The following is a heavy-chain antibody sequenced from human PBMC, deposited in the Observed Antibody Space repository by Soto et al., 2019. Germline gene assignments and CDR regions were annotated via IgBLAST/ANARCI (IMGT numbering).Heavy chain of an antibody. CDR2: INSDGSGT. D-gene: IGHD5-18*01. Sequence: GGSLRLSCAASGFTFSSHWMHWVRQAPGKGLVWVSRINSDGSGTSYADSVKGRFTISRDNAKSTLYLQMNSLRAEDTAVYYCATLNSFGSDYWGRGTLVTVSS. CDR1: GFTFSSHW. V-gene: IGHV3-74*01. J-gene: IGHJ4*02. CDR3: ATLNSFGSDY.